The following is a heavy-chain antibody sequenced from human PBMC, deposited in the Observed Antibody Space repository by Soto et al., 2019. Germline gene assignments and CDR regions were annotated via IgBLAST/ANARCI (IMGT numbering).Heavy chain of an antibody. V-gene: IGHV1-69*12. D-gene: IGHD5-12*01. CDR3: VRVVAIPGYPDN. CDR1: GGTFSSYA. CDR2: IVPIVDTS. Sequence: QVQLVQSGAEVRQPASSVKVSCKTSGGTFSSYAISWVRQAPGQGLEWMGGIVPIVDTSTYAQKFQGRVRITGDESTRTAYMELSSLRSHDTAVYYCVRVVAIPGYPDNWGQGTLVTVSS. J-gene: IGHJ4*02.